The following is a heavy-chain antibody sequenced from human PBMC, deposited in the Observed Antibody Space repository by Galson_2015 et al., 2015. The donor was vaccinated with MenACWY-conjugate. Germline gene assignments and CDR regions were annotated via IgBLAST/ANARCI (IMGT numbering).Heavy chain of an antibody. V-gene: IGHV3-30*18. J-gene: IGHJ4*02. D-gene: IGHD4-23*01. CDR3: AKDHVYGGNSYYFDY. CDR1: GFTFNSYG. Sequence: SLRLSCAASGFTFNSYGMHWVRQAPGKGLEWVAVISFDGTNKYYGDSVKGRFTISRDNSKNTLYLQMNSLRAEDTAVYYCAKDHVYGGNSYYFDYWGQGTLVTVSS. CDR2: ISFDGTNK.